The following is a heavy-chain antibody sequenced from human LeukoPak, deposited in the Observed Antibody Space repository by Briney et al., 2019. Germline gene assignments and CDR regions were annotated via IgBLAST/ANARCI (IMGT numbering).Heavy chain of an antibody. Sequence: SVKVSCKASGGTFSSYAISWVRQAPGQGLEWMGRIIPIFGTANYAQKFQGRVTITTDESTSTAYMELSSLRSEDTAVYYCARDISSYYDSSGYYFDYWGQGTLVTVSS. V-gene: IGHV1-69*05. CDR3: ARDISSYYDSSGYYFDY. D-gene: IGHD3-22*01. CDR1: GGTFSSYA. J-gene: IGHJ4*02. CDR2: IIPIFGTA.